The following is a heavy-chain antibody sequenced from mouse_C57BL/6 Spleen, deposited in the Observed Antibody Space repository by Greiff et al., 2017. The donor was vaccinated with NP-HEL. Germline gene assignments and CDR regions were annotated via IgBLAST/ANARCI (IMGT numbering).Heavy chain of an antibody. V-gene: IGHV5-4*01. Sequence: EVQLVESGGGLVKPGGSLKLSCAASGFTFSSYAMSWVRQTPEKRLEWVATISDGGSYTYYPDNVKGRFTISRDNAKNNLYLQMSHLKSEDTAMYYCARDTPTGTREDYFDYWGQGTTLTVSS. CDR3: ARDTPTGTREDYFDY. D-gene: IGHD4-1*02. J-gene: IGHJ2*01. CDR1: GFTFSSYA. CDR2: ISDGGSYT.